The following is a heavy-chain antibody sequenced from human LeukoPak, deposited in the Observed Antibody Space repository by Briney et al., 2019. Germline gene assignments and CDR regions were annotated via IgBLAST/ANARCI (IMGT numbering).Heavy chain of an antibody. CDR1: HGSISHSSYY. D-gene: IGHD5-24*01. CDR2: MYERGST. V-gene: IGHV4-39*01. Sequence: SETLSLTRTVSHGSISHSSYYWCWIRQSPGKGLEGVGGMYERGSTYYTPSSTTRITLSVATPKNQFSLKPSSVTAADTAVYYCARHGRDGYNYGPVVYYWGQGTLVTVSS. CDR3: ARHGRDGYNYGPVVYY. J-gene: IGHJ4*02.